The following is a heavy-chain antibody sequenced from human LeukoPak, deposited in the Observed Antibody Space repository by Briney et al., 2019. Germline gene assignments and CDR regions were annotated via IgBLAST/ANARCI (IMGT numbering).Heavy chain of an antibody. CDR3: ARVGRGWELDY. V-gene: IGHV3-11*04. CDR2: ISSGGSTI. CDR1: GFTFSDYY. J-gene: IGHJ4*02. D-gene: IGHD6-19*01. Sequence: GGSLRLSCAASGFTFSDYYMSWIRQAPGKRLECVSYISSGGSTIYYADSVKGRFTISRDNAKNSLYLQMNSLRAEDTAVYYCARVGRGWELDYWGQGTLVTVSS.